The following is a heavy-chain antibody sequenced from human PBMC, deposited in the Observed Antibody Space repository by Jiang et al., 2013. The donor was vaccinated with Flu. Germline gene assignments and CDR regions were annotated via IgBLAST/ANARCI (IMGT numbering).Heavy chain of an antibody. CDR3: ARDTLQSTVATYDPFDF. J-gene: IGHJ3*01. D-gene: IGHD6-19*01. V-gene: IGHV1-69*04. CDR2: IIPILDIA. Sequence: SGAEVKKPGSSVKVSCKASGGTLSTYGVSWVRQAPGQGLEWMGRIIPILDIANYAQKFLGRVRITTDKSTSTVYIEVSSLRSEDTAVYYCARDTLQSTVATYDPFDFWGQGTQVIVSS. CDR1: GGTLSTYG.